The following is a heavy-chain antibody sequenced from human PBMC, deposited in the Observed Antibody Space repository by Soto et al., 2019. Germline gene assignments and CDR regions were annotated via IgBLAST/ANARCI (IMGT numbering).Heavy chain of an antibody. Sequence: RLSCAASGFTFSDYYMSWIRQAPGKGLEWVSYISSSGSTIYYADSVKGRFTISRDNAKNSLYLQMNSLRAEDTAVYYCARAPRSLWFGELFTWGQGTLVTVSS. J-gene: IGHJ5*02. CDR3: ARAPRSLWFGELFT. CDR1: GFTFSDYY. D-gene: IGHD3-10*01. CDR2: ISSSGSTI. V-gene: IGHV3-11*01.